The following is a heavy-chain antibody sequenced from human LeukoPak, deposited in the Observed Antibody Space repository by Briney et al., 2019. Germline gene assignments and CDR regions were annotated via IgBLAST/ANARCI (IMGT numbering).Heavy chain of an antibody. CDR2: ISIDGDIT. J-gene: IGHJ6*03. CDR1: DITFSTYA. V-gene: IGHV3-64*04. Sequence: GGPLRFSCAASDITFSTYAMHWVRQCPGKGLEYVSAISIDGDITYYADSVKARFTFPRTNPKTTLYLQMNSLRAGTPPVYSCAKAYYYDSSGYYGVRTTYYYYMDVWGKGTTVTVSS. CDR3: AKAYYYDSSGYYGVRTTYYYYMDV. D-gene: IGHD3-22*01.